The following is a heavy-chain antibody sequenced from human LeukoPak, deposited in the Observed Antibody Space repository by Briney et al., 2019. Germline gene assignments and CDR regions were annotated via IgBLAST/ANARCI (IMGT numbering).Heavy chain of an antibody. J-gene: IGHJ4*02. CDR1: GFTFSSYG. D-gene: IGHD2-21*01. Sequence: PGGTLRLSCAASGFTFSSYGMSWVRQAPGKGLEWVAVISYDGSNKYYADSVKGRFTISRDNSKNTLYLQMNSLRAEDTAVYYCARPWGGGHYHYFDYWGQGTLVTVSS. CDR2: ISYDGSNK. V-gene: IGHV3-30*03. CDR3: ARPWGGGHYHYFDY.